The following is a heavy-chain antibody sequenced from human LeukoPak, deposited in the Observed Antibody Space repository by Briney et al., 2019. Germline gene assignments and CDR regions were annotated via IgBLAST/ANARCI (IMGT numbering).Heavy chain of an antibody. V-gene: IGHV1-69*13. CDR2: IIPIFGTA. J-gene: IGHJ3*02. CDR1: VGTLSSYA. CDR3: ARGAPLKRIIMVRGDANVFDI. Sequence: SEKVSCKASVGTLSSYAISWVRQAPGQGLEWMGGIIPIFGTANYAQKYQGRVTITADESTSTAYMELSSLRSEDTAVYYCARGAPLKRIIMVRGDANVFDIWGQGTMVTVSS. D-gene: IGHD3-10*01.